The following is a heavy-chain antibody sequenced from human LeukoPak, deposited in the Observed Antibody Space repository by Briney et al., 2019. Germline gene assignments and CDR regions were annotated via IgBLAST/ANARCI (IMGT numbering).Heavy chain of an antibody. CDR3: TPSPGIAVAGTNWFDP. V-gene: IGHV3-73*01. CDR1: GFTFSGSA. CDR2: IRSKANSYAT. J-gene: IGHJ5*02. D-gene: IGHD6-19*01. Sequence: PGRSLRLSCAASGFTFSGSAMHWVRQASGKGLEWVGHIRSKANSYATAYVASVKGRFTISRDDSKNTAYLQMNSLKTEDTAVYYCTPSPGIAVAGTNWFDPWGQGTLVTVSS.